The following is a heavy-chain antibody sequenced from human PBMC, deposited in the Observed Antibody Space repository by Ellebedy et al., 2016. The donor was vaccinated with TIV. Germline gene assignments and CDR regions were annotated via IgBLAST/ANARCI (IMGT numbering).Heavy chain of an antibody. CDR3: AGRGY. J-gene: IGHJ4*02. V-gene: IGHV3-48*04. CDR1: GFTFSGDW. CDR2: ISSSSDMI. Sequence: GGSLRLXXAASGFTFSGDWLSWVRQGPGKGLEWVSFISSSSDMIYYADSVKGRFTISRDNAKNSLYLQMNSLRAEDTAVYYCAGRGYWGQGTLVTVSS.